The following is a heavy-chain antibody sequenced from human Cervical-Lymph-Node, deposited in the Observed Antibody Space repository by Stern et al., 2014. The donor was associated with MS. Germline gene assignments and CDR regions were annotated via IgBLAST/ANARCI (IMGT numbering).Heavy chain of an antibody. V-gene: IGHV4-39*01. CDR1: GDSISSSDSH. CDR2: ASNSGST. CDR3: ARQYTYGKYYFDY. D-gene: IGHD5-18*01. Sequence: VHLVESGPGLVKPSVTLSLTCTVSGDSISSSDSHWAWIRQPPGKGLEWIGSASNSGSTYYIPSLKSRVTISVDTSKNQFSLKVSSVTAADTAVYFCARQYTYGKYYFDYWGQGTLVTVSS. J-gene: IGHJ4*02.